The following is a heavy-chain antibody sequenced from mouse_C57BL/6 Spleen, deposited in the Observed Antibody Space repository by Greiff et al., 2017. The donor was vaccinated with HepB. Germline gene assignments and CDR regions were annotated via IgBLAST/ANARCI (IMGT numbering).Heavy chain of an antibody. D-gene: IGHD2-1*01. CDR3: TRPYYGNFYAMDY. J-gene: IGHJ4*01. CDR1: GFNIKDDY. CDR2: IDPENGDT. Sequence: EVQLQQSGAELVRPGASVKLSCTASGFNIKDDYMHWVKQRPEQGLEWIGWIDPENGDTEYASKFQGKATITADTSSNTAYLQLSSLTSEDTAVYYCTRPYYGNFYAMDYWGQGTSVTVSS. V-gene: IGHV14-4*01.